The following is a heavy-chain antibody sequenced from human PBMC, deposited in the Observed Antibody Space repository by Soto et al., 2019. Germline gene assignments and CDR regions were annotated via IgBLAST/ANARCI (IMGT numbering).Heavy chain of an antibody. CDR1: GYTFTSYY. Sequence: ASVKVSCKASGYTFTSYYIHWVRQAPGQGLEWMGIINPSGGSTSYAQKFQGRVTMTRDTSTSTVYMELSSLRSEDTAVYYCARAKQLGGYYYYYMDVWGKGTTVTVSS. CDR2: INPSGGST. V-gene: IGHV1-46*03. D-gene: IGHD6-6*01. CDR3: ARAKQLGGYYYYYMDV. J-gene: IGHJ6*03.